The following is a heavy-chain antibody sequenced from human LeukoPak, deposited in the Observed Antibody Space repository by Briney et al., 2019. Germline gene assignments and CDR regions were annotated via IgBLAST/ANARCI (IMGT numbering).Heavy chain of an antibody. Sequence: GGSLRLSCEASGFTFSNYEMNWVRQAPGKGVECVSYICSSGTTIYYADSVKGRFTISRDTAKNSLYLQISTLRAEGTGVYNFALRGIINANTYGGQGPLATV. CDR1: GFTFSNYE. CDR3: ALRGIINANTY. D-gene: IGHD3-10*01. CDR2: ICSSGTTI. V-gene: IGHV3-48*03. J-gene: IGHJ4*02.